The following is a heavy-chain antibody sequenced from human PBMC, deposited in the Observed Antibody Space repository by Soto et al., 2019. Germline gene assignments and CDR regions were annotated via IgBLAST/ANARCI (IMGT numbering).Heavy chain of an antibody. V-gene: IGHV3-30*18. CDR1: GFTFRNYG. CDR3: AKEGQAHCSGGSCFSGWFDS. Sequence: QVQLVESGGGVVQPGQSLRLSCAASGFTFRNYGMHWVRQAPGKGLEWEALISYDGSKTDYADSVKGRFTVSRDNYKNTVYLQMNSLRPEDTAVYFCAKEGQAHCSGGSCFSGWFDSWGQGTQVTVSS. D-gene: IGHD2-15*01. CDR2: ISYDGSKT. J-gene: IGHJ5*01.